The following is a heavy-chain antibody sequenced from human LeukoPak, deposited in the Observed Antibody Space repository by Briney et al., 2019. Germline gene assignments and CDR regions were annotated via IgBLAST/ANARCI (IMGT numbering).Heavy chain of an antibody. CDR1: GFTFSSYS. V-gene: IGHV3-21*01. J-gene: IGHJ5*02. CDR3: ARVLASQLAP. Sequence: PGGSLRLPCAASGFTFSSYSMNWVRQAPGKGLEWVSSISSSSSYIYYADSVKGQFTISRDNAKNSLYLQMNSLRAEDTAVYYCARVLASQLAPWGQGTLVTVSS. D-gene: IGHD6-13*01. CDR2: ISSSSSYI.